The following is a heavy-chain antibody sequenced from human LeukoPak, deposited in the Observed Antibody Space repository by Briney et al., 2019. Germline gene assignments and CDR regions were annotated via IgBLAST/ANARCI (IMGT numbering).Heavy chain of an antibody. CDR2: ISGSGGST. V-gene: IGHV3-23*01. J-gene: IGHJ4*02. Sequence: GGSLRLSCAASGFTFSSYAMSWVRQAPGKGLEWVSAISGSGGSTYYADSVKGRFTISRDNSKTTLYLQMNSLRAEDTAVYYCANQHYDFWSGTLRANFDYWGQGTLVTVSS. D-gene: IGHD3-3*01. CDR1: GFTFSSYA. CDR3: ANQHYDFWSGTLRANFDY.